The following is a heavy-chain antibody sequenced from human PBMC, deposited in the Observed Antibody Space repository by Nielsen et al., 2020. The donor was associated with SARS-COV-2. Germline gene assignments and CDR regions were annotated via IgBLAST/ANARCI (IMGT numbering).Heavy chain of an antibody. CDR1: GFTFSNYW. CDR3: ARDPGLDYFDY. CDR2: IHSDGRST. Sequence: GESLKISYAASGFTFSNYWMHWVRRAPGKGLVWVSRIHSDGRSTSFADSVKGRFTISRDNAKNTLYLQMNSLRAEDTAVYYCARDPGLDYFDYWGQGTLVTVSS. J-gene: IGHJ4*02. V-gene: IGHV3-74*01. D-gene: IGHD6-6*01.